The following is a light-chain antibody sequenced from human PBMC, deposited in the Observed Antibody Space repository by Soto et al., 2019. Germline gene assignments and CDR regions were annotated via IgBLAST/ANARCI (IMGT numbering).Light chain of an antibody. Sequence: IKMTQSPSSMSASVGDRVTITCQASQDSDKYLSWYQQKPGKAPELLIYDASNLETGVPSRFSGSGSGTEFTFTISSLQPEDIATYFCQQYASLPLTFGGGTKVDI. CDR2: DAS. V-gene: IGKV1-33*01. J-gene: IGKJ4*01. CDR3: QQYASLPLT. CDR1: QDSDKY.